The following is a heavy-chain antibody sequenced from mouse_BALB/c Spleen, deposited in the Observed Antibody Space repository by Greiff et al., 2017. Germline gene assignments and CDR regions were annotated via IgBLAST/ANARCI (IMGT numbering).Heavy chain of an antibody. CDR3: ARGGDGNSYFDY. CDR1: GYAFSSSW. D-gene: IGHD2-1*01. CDR2: IYPGDGDT. J-gene: IGHJ2*01. V-gene: IGHV1-82*01. Sequence: QVQLQQSGPELVKPGASVKISCKASGYAFSSSWMNWVKQRPGQGLEWIGRIYPGDGDTNYNGKFKGKATLTADKSSSTAYMQLSSLTSVDSAVYFCARGGDGNSYFDYWGQGTTLTVSS.